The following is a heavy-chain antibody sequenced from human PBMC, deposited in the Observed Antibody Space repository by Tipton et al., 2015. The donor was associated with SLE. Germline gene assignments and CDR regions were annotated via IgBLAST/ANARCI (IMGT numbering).Heavy chain of an antibody. CDR1: GGSISSGGYY. V-gene: IGHV4-39*07. CDR2: IYHSGST. D-gene: IGHD1-1*01. Sequence: TLSLTCTVSGGSISSGGYYWGWIRQPPGKGLEWIGSIYHSGSTYYNPSLKSRVTISVDTSKNQFSLKLSSVTAADTAVYYCARAGRAWNLFDYWGPGTLVTVSS. J-gene: IGHJ4*02. CDR3: ARAGRAWNLFDY.